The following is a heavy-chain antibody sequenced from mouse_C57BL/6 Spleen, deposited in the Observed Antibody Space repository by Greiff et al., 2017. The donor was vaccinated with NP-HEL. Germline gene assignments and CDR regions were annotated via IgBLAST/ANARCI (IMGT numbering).Heavy chain of an antibody. V-gene: IGHV1-26*01. CDR3: ARWRRGYYFDY. J-gene: IGHJ2*01. Sequence: EVQLQQSGPELVKPGASVKISCKASGYTFTDYYMNWVKQSPGKSLEWIGDINPNNGGTSYNQKFKGKSTLTVDKSSSTAYMELRSLTAEDSAVYYCARWRRGYYFDYWGQGTTLTVSS. CDR1: GYTFTDYY. CDR2: INPNNGGT.